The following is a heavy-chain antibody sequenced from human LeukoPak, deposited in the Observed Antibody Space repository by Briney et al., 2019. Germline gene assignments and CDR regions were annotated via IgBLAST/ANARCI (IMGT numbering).Heavy chain of an antibody. V-gene: IGHV4-34*01. CDR1: GFTFSSYS. CDR2: INHSGST. D-gene: IGHD2-2*01. Sequence: GSLRLSCAASGFTFSSYSMNWVRQPPGKGLEWIGEINHSGSTNYNPSLESRVTISVDTSKNQFSLKLSSVTAADTAVYYCARESGYCSSTSCYNYFDYWGQGTLVTVSS. CDR3: ARESGYCSSTSCYNYFDY. J-gene: IGHJ4*02.